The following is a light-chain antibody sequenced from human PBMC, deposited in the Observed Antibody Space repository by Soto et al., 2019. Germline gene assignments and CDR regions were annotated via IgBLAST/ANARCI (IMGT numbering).Light chain of an antibody. J-gene: IGKJ1*01. CDR1: QSISSW. CDR2: DAS. CDR3: PQSNSYACP. Sequence: DIQMTQSPSTLSASVGDRVTITCRASQSISSWLSWYQQKPGKASKLLIYDASSLESGVPSRFSGSGSGTEFTLTISSLQPDDFATYYCPQSNSYACPFAQGTKVAIK. V-gene: IGKV1-5*01.